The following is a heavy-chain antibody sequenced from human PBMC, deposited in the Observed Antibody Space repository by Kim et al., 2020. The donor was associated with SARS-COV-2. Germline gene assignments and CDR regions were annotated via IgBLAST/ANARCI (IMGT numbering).Heavy chain of an antibody. CDR3: AKDLVIYYDSVDY. V-gene: IGHV3-23*01. Sequence: YADSVKGRFTISRDNSKNTLYLQMNSLRAEETAVYYCAKDLVIYYDSVDYWGQGTLVTVSS. D-gene: IGHD3-22*01. J-gene: IGHJ4*02.